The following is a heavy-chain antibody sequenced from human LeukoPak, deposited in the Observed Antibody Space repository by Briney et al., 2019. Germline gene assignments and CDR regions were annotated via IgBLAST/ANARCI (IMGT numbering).Heavy chain of an antibody. CDR1: GASLTGPTYY. CDR2: LFSTGSA. J-gene: IGHJ4*02. D-gene: IGHD3-3*01. Sequence: PSETLSLTCSVSGASLTGPTYYQWSWIRQPPGKGLELIGSLFSTGSATLNPSLKSRVTMSLDTSKSQFSLKLSSVTAEDSAVYYCARFKSGGFSYFDSWGQGTLVAVSS. CDR3: ARFKSGGFSYFDS. V-gene: IGHV4-61*01.